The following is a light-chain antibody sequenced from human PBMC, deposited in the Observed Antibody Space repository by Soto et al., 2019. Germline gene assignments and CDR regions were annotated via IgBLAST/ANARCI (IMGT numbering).Light chain of an antibody. J-gene: IGLJ1*01. CDR1: SSDVGAYNY. CDR2: DVI. V-gene: IGLV2-14*01. Sequence: QSALTQPASVSGSPGQSITISCTGTSSDVGAYNYVSWFQQYPGKAPKLMIYDVINRPSGISNRFSGSKSGNTASLTISGLQAEDEAEYYCSSYASSGTYVFGTGTKLTVL. CDR3: SSYASSGTYV.